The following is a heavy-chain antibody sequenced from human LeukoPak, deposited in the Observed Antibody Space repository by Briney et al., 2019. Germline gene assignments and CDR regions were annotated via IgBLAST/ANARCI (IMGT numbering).Heavy chain of an antibody. V-gene: IGHV5-51*01. D-gene: IGHD3-22*01. CDR2: IQPGNPEI. CDR3: ARPDYYEGAYGMDV. CDR1: EYSFTSYW. Sequence: GESLKISCKASEYSFTSYWIGWVRQMPGKGLEWVGNIQPGNPEIRYSPSFQGQVTLSADKSISTAYLQWSSLKASDTAMYYCARPDYYEGAYGMDVWGQGTTVTVSS. J-gene: IGHJ6*02.